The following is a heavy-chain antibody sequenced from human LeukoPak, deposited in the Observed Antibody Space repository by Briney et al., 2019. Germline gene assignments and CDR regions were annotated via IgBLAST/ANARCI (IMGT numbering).Heavy chain of an antibody. J-gene: IGHJ4*02. CDR2: IYTSGST. CDR1: GGSISSYY. V-gene: IGHV4-4*07. Sequence: SETLSLACTVSGGSISSYYWSWIRQPAGKGLEWIGRIYTSGSTNYNPSLKSRVTMSVDTSKNQFSLKLSSVTAADTPVYYGASERRYDSGWYQRGYYFDYWGQGTLVTVSS. D-gene: IGHD6-19*01. CDR3: ASERRYDSGWYQRGYYFDY.